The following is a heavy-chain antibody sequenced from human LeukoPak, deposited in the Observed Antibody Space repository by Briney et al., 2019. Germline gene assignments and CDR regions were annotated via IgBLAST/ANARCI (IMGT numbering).Heavy chain of an antibody. CDR3: ARGRLGITMVRLDYYFDY. D-gene: IGHD3-10*01. CDR2: INHSGST. J-gene: IGHJ4*02. CDR1: GGSFSGYY. Sequence: PSETLSLTCAVYGGSFSGYYWSWIRQPPGKGLEWIGEINHSGSTNYNPSLKSRVTISVDTSKNQFSLKLSSVTAADTAVYYCARGRLGITMVRLDYYFDYWGQGTLVTVSS. V-gene: IGHV4-34*01.